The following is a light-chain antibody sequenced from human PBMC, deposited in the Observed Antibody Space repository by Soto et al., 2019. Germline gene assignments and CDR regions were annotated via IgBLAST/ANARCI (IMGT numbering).Light chain of an antibody. CDR1: SRDVGDYDY. CDR3: SSYTGSSAVV. CDR2: DVS. Sequence: QSALTQPASVSGSPGQSITISCTGTSRDVGDYDYVSWYQQHPGKAPKLLIYDVSNRPSGVSNRFSGSKSGCTASLTISGLQAEDEAGYYCSSYTGSSAVVFGGGTKLTVL. J-gene: IGLJ2*01. V-gene: IGLV2-14*01.